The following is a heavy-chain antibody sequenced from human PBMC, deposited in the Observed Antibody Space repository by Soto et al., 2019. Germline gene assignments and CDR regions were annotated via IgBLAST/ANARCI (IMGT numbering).Heavy chain of an antibody. Sequence: SETLSLTCTVSGGSISSGGYYWSRIRQHPGKGMEWIGYIYYSGITYYNTSLKSRVTISVDTSRNQFSLKLTSVTAADTAVYYCAREPSIWGQGTLVTVSS. CDR3: AREPSI. J-gene: IGHJ4*02. V-gene: IGHV4-31*03. CDR1: GGSISSGGYY. CDR2: IYYSGIT.